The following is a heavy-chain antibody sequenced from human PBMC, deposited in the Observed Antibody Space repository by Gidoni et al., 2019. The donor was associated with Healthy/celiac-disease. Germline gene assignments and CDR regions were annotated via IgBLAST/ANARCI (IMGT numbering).Heavy chain of an antibody. D-gene: IGHD3-16*01. CDR1: GGTFSSYA. CDR3: ARPEIDTFGSLTGYGMDV. J-gene: IGHJ6*02. Sequence: QVQLVQSGAEVKQPGSSVKVSCKASGGTFSSYAISWVRQAPGQGLEWMGGIIPIFGTANYAQKFQGRVTITADESTSTAYMELSSLRSEDTAVYYCARPEIDTFGSLTGYGMDVWGQGTTVTVSS. CDR2: IIPIFGTA. V-gene: IGHV1-69*01.